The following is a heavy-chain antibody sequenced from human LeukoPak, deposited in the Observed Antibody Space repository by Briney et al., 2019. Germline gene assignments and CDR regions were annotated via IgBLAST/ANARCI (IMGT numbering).Heavy chain of an antibody. J-gene: IGHJ4*02. CDR1: GFSFSNFK. CDR2: FTNSGRST. CDR3: AREASGNYHVFDS. D-gene: IGHD6-19*01. Sequence: PGGPLRLSCEASGFSFSNFKSWGRQAPRKGLEWVLYFTNSGRSTNHADAVKGRVTISRDNAKKPVYLDMTDLRVEDTAVNYCAREASGNYHVFDSWGQGTLVTVSS. V-gene: IGHV3-11*04.